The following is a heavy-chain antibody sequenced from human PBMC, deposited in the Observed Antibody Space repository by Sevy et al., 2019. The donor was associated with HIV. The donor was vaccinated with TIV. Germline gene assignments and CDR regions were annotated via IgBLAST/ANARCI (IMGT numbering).Heavy chain of an antibody. CDR1: GGSISVYY. J-gene: IGHJ5*02. Sequence: SETLSLTCTVSGGSISVYYWSWIRQPPGKELEYIGYVYHTGSTNYNPSLKSRVAISVDTSNNQFSLKLTSVTAADTAVYYCARAPPVRSGDDSLNWFDPWGQGTLVTVSS. CDR2: VYHTGST. D-gene: IGHD5-12*01. V-gene: IGHV4-59*01. CDR3: ARAPPVRSGDDSLNWFDP.